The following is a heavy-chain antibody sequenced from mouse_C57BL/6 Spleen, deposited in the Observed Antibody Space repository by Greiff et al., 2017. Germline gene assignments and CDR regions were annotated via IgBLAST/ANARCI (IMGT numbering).Heavy chain of an antibody. CDR2: IDPSDSYT. J-gene: IGHJ3*01. D-gene: IGHD2-4*01. Sequence: QVQLQQPGAELVMPGASVKLSCKASGYTFTSYWMHWVKQRPGQGLEWIGEIDPSDSYTNYNQKFKGKSTLTVDKSSSTAYMQLSSLTSEDSAVYYCARLGYYDACWGKGTLVTVSA. CDR3: ARLGYYDAC. V-gene: IGHV1-69*01. CDR1: GYTFTSYW.